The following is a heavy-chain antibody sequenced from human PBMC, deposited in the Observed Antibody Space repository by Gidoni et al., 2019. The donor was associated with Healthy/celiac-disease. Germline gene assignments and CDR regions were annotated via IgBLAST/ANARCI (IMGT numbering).Heavy chain of an antibody. V-gene: IGHV4-39*01. CDR2: IYYGGSN. CDR3: ARRASSSGYKRANWFDP. Sequence: QLQLQESGPGLVKPSETLSLTCTVSGGSISSLSYYWGWSRQPPRKGLEWFGSIYYGGSNYYNPSHKSRVTISVDTSKNQFSLKLSSVTAADTAVYYCARRASSSGYKRANWFDPWGQGTLVTVSS. CDR1: GGSISSLSYY. D-gene: IGHD6-13*01. J-gene: IGHJ5*02.